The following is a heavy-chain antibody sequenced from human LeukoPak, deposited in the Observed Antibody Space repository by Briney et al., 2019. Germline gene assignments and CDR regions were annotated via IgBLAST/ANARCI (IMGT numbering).Heavy chain of an antibody. J-gene: IGHJ5*02. CDR2: INQGGNEK. D-gene: IGHD3-10*01. Sequence: GGSLRLSCAASRFTFSDYWMSWVRQAPGKGLEWVANINQGGNEKYYADSVKGRFTISRDNAKSSLYLQINNLRAEDTAVYYCARDGGYYNGLGTWGQGTLVTVSS. CDR3: ARDGGYYNGLGT. V-gene: IGHV3-7*01. CDR1: RFTFSDYW.